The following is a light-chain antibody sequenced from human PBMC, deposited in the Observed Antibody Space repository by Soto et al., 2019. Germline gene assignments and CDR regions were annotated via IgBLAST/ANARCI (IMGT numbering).Light chain of an antibody. CDR2: RTS. Sequence: EMVMTQSPATLSVSPVQGATLSCRASQNVGYDWAWYQQKPDQAPRLLIFRTSTRVTGIPARFSGSGSGTEFTLTITSLQAEDFAVYYCQQYKTWPEYTFGQGTNVDI. V-gene: IGKV3-15*01. J-gene: IGKJ2*01. CDR3: QQYKTWPEYT. CDR1: QNVGYD.